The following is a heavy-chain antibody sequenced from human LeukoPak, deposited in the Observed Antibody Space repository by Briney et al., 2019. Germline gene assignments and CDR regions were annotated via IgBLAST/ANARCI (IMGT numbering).Heavy chain of an antibody. CDR1: GFTFSSYS. J-gene: IGHJ4*02. Sequence: GGSLRLSCAASGFTFSSYSTNWVRQAPGKGLEWVSSISSSSSYIYYADSVKGRFTISRDNAKNSLYLQMNSLRAEDTAVYYCARGLNSGPTGVDYWGQGTLVTVSS. CDR2: ISSSSSYI. CDR3: ARGLNSGPTGVDY. V-gene: IGHV3-21*01. D-gene: IGHD1-26*01.